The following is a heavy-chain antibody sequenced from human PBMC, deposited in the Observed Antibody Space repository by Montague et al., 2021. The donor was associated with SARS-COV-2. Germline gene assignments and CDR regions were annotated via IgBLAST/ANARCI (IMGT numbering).Heavy chain of an antibody. CDR1: GGSISSGSYY. D-gene: IGHD3-16*01. J-gene: IGHJ4*02. CDR2: IYYSGST. CDR3: ARVAPYTDDYYFDY. Sequence: SKTLSLTCTVSGGSISSGSYYWGWIRQPPGKGLEWIGSIYYSGSTYYNPSLKSRVTISVDTSKNQFSLKLSSVTAADTAVYYCARVAPYTDDYYFDYWGQGTLVTVSS. V-gene: IGHV4-39*01.